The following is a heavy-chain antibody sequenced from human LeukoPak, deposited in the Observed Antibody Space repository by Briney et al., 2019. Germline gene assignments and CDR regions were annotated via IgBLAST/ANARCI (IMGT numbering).Heavy chain of an antibody. CDR2: IYTSGST. D-gene: IGHD3-22*01. J-gene: IGHJ4*02. V-gene: IGHV4-4*07. CDR1: GGSISSYY. Sequence: PSETLSLTCTVSGGSISSYYWSWIRQPAGKGLEWIGRIYTSGSTNYNPSLKSRVIMSVDTSKNQFSLKLSSVTAADTAVYYCARDRYYDSSGYLPFDYWGQGTLVTVSS. CDR3: ARDRYYDSSGYLPFDY.